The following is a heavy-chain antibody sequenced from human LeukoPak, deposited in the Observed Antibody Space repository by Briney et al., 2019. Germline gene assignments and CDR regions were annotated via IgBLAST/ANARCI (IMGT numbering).Heavy chain of an antibody. CDR1: GFTFSSYS. Sequence: GGSLRLSCAASGFTFSSYSMNWVRQAPGKGLEWVSSISSSSSYIYYADSVKGRFTISRDNAKNSLYLQMNSLRAEDKAVYYCARAGLGYCSSTSCYGGGYYFDYWGQGTLVTVSS. CDR3: ARAGLGYCSSTSCYGGGYYFDY. V-gene: IGHV3-21*01. J-gene: IGHJ4*02. D-gene: IGHD2-2*01. CDR2: ISSSSSYI.